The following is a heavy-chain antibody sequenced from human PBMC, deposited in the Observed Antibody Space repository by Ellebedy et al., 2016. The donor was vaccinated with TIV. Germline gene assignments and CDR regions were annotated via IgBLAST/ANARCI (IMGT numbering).Heavy chain of an antibody. Sequence: GGSLRLXXAASGFTFSSYAMSWVRQAPGKGLEWVSAISGSGGSTYYADSVKGRFTISRDNSKNTLYLQMNSLRAEDTAVYYCAKGNSSLGDVWGQGTTVTVSS. CDR2: ISGSGGST. CDR3: AKGNSSLGDV. CDR1: GFTFSSYA. J-gene: IGHJ6*02. D-gene: IGHD1-1*01. V-gene: IGHV3-23*01.